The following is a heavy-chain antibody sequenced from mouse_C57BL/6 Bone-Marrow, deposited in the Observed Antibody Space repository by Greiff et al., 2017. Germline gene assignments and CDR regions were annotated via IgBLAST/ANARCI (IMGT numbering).Heavy chain of an antibody. Sequence: VTLKESGAELVRPGASVKLSCTASGFNIKDDYMHWVKQRPEQGLEWIGWIDPENGDTEYASKFQGKATITADTSSNTAYLQLSSLTSEDTAVYYCTPTGYYFDYWGQGTTLTVPS. CDR1: GFNIKDDY. CDR2: IDPENGDT. J-gene: IGHJ2*01. CDR3: TPTGYYFDY. D-gene: IGHD4-1*02. V-gene: IGHV14-4*01.